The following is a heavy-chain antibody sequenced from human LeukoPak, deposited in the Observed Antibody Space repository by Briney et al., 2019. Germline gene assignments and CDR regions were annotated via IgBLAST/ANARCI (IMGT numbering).Heavy chain of an antibody. CDR3: ARQPTYYYDSSGYYDRGWFDP. CDR2: IYPGDSDT. D-gene: IGHD3-22*01. CDR1: GYSFTSYR. Sequence: GESLKISCKGSGYSFTSYRIGWVRQMPGKGLEWMGIIYPGDSDTRYSPSFQGQVTISADKSISTAYLQWSSLKASDTAMYYCARQPTYYYDSSGYYDRGWFDPWGQGTLVTVSS. V-gene: IGHV5-51*01. J-gene: IGHJ5*02.